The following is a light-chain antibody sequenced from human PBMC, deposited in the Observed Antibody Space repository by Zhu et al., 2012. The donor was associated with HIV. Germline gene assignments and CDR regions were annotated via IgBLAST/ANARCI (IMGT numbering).Light chain of an antibody. CDR2: VAS. J-gene: IGKJ1*01. Sequence: DIQMTQSPSAMSASVGDRVTITCRASQDIGNSLAWFQQRPGKVPKRLISVASSLESGVPSRFSGSGSGTEFTLTISVTVLQPEDSATYHCLQHKIYPRTFGQGTKVEIQ. CDR1: QDIGNS. CDR3: LQHKIYPRT. V-gene: IGKV1-17*03.